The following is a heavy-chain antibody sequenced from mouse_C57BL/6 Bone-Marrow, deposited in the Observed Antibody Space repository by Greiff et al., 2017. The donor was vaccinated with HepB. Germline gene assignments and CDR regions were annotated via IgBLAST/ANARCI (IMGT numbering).Heavy chain of an antibody. V-gene: IGHV5-6*02. Sequence: EVKVVESGGDLVKPGGSLKLSCAASGFTFSSYGMSWVRQTPDKRLEWVATISSGGSYTYYPDSVKGRFTISRDNAKNTLYLQMSSLKSEDTAMYYCARRLAWFAYWGQGTLVTVSA. CDR2: ISSGGSYT. CDR3: ARRLAWFAY. CDR1: GFTFSSYG. J-gene: IGHJ3*01.